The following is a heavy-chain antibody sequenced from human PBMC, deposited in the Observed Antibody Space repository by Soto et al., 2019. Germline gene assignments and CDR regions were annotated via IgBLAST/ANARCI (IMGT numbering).Heavy chain of an antibody. Sequence: QVQLQQWGAGLLKPSETLSLTCAVYGGSFSGYYWSWIRQPPGKGLEWIGEINHSGSTNYNPSLKSRGTISVDTSKNQFSLKLSSVTAADTAVYYCARGPRYTLRGGWFDPWGQGTLVTVSS. D-gene: IGHD1-20*01. J-gene: IGHJ5*02. CDR3: ARGPRYTLRGGWFDP. CDR2: INHSGST. CDR1: GGSFSGYY. V-gene: IGHV4-34*01.